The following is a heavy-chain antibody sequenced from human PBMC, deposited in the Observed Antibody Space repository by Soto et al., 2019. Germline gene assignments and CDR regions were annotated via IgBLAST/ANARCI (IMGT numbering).Heavy chain of an antibody. CDR3: ARLGGYVSVGYYYLWDS. D-gene: IGHD3-22*01. CDR1: DGSMNSDSSY. V-gene: IGHV4-39*01. J-gene: IGHJ4*02. Sequence: QLQLQESGPGRLKPSETLSLTCRVSDGSMNSDSSYWGWIRQPPGKGLEWIGVINHSGSTYHNLSLKGRVTMSVDASRNQFSLKLTSMTAADTAVYYCARLGGYVSVGYYYLWDSWGQGTLVTVSS. CDR2: INHSGST.